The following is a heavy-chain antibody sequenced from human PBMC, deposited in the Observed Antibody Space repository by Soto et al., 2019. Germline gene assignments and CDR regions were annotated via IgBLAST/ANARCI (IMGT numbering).Heavy chain of an antibody. D-gene: IGHD3-3*01. CDR3: AKDRAYYDFWSGYFID. J-gene: IGHJ4*02. CDR1: GFTFSSYG. CDR2: ISYDGSNK. Sequence: QVQLVESGGGVVQPGRSLRLSCAASGFTFSSYGMHWVRQAPGKGLEWVAVISYDGSNKYYADSVKGRFTISRDNSKNTLYLQRNSLRAENTAVYYCAKDRAYYDFWSGYFIDWGQGTLVTVSS. V-gene: IGHV3-30*18.